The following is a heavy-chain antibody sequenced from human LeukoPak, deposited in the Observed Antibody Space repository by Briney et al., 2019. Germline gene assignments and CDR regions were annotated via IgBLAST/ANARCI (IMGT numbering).Heavy chain of an antibody. Sequence: PGGSLRLSCAASGFTFSSYGVHWVRQAPGKGLEWVAVIWYDGSNKYYADSVKGRFTISRDNSKNTLYLQMNSLRAEDTAVYYCARDLRGGDYYYMDVWGKGTTVTVSS. CDR2: IWYDGSNK. CDR1: GFTFSSYG. D-gene: IGHD3-16*01. CDR3: ARDLRGGDYYYMDV. V-gene: IGHV3-33*01. J-gene: IGHJ6*03.